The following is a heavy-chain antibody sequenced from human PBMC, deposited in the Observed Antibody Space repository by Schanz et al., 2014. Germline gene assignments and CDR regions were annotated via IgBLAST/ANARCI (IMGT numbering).Heavy chain of an antibody. CDR3: ARDRRRYCSTASCLHDNWFDP. V-gene: IGHV1-2*06. J-gene: IGHJ5*02. Sequence: QVQLVQSGAEVKKPGASMKVSCKASGRTFIVYHVLHWVRQAPGQGLEWMGRISPNSGDTHSAQKFQGRVTMTWDRSISTANMELSRLRSDDTAVYYCARDRRRYCSTASCLHDNWFDPWGQGTLVIVSS. CDR1: GRTFIVYH. D-gene: IGHD2-2*01. CDR2: ISPNSGDT.